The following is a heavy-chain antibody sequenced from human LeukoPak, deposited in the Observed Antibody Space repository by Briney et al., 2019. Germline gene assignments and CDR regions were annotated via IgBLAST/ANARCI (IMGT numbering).Heavy chain of an antibody. Sequence: GGSPRLSCAASGFTFSSYAMNWVRQAPGKGLEWVSTISGSGGSTYYADSVKGRFTISRDNSKNTLYLQMNSLRAEDTAVYYCAIGWGLDYWGQGTLVTVSS. CDR3: AIGWGLDY. V-gene: IGHV3-23*01. CDR2: ISGSGGST. J-gene: IGHJ4*02. D-gene: IGHD3-16*01. CDR1: GFTFSSYA.